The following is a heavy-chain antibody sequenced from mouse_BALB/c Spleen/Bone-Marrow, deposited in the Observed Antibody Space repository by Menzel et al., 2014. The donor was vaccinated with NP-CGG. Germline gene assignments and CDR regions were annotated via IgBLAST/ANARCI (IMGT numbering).Heavy chain of an antibody. V-gene: IGHV1-52*01. CDR3: ARRTLAMDY. Sequence: GPDLVRPGSSVKMSCKASDYTFTTYWMHWVKQRPGQGLEWIGMIDPSTSETRLNQKFKDKATLIVDKSSNXXXXQLSSLTSEDSAVYYCARRTLAMDYWGQGTSVTVSS. CDR1: DYTFTTYW. CDR2: IDPSTSET. J-gene: IGHJ4*01.